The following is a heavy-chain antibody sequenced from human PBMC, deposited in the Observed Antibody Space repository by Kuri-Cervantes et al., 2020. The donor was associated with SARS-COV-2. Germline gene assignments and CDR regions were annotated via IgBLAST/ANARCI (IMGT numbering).Heavy chain of an antibody. J-gene: IGHJ6*02. CDR2: ISGSGGST. CDR3: ARRDLLSFPDYYGMDV. CDR1: GFTFSSYA. Sequence: ETLSLTCAASGFTFSSYAMSWVRQAPGKGLEWVSAISGSGGSTYYADSVKGRFTISRDNAKNSLYLQMNSLRAEDTAVYYCARRDLLSFPDYYGMDVWGQGATVTVSS. V-gene: IGHV3-23*01. D-gene: IGHD3-3*01.